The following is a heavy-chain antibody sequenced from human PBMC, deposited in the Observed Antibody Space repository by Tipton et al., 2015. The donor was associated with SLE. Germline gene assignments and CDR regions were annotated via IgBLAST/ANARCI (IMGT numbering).Heavy chain of an antibody. D-gene: IGHD3-16*01. CDR1: GYTFASYY. J-gene: IGHJ3*02. Sequence: LVQSGAEVKKPGASVKVSCKASGYTFASYYMHWVRQAPGQGLEWMGIINPSGGSTSYAQKFQGRVTMTRDTSTSTVYMELSSLRSEDTAVYYCARVILGLGAFGIWGQGIMVTVSS. CDR2: INPSGGST. V-gene: IGHV1-46*01. CDR3: ARVILGLGAFGI.